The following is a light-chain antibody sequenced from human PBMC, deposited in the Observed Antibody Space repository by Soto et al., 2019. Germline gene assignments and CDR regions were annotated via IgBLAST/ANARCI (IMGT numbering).Light chain of an antibody. CDR3: QQHGTYST. CDR1: QTISSW. V-gene: IGKV1-5*03. J-gene: IGKJ1*01. Sequence: DIQMTQTHSTLSGSVGDRVTITGRASQTISSWLAWYPQXPGKAPKLLIYKASSLESGVPSRFSGSGSGTEFTLTISSLQPDDFATDYCQQHGTYSTFGQGTKVDIK. CDR2: KAS.